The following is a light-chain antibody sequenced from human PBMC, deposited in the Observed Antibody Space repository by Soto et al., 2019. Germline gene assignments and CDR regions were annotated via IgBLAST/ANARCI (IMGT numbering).Light chain of an antibody. CDR3: QQYNNWRT. CDR2: GAS. Sequence: EIVMTQSPATLSVSPGERATLSCRASQGISNNLAWYQQKRGQAPRLLIYGASTRATGIPARFSGSGSGTEFTLTISSLQSEDFAFYYCQQYNNWRTFGQGTKVEI. V-gene: IGKV3-15*01. CDR1: QGISNN. J-gene: IGKJ1*01.